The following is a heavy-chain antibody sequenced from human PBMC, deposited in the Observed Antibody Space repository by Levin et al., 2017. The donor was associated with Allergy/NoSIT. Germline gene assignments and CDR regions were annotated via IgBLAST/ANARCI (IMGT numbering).Heavy chain of an antibody. D-gene: IGHD1-1*01. CDR3: ASWNHEHRYFGL. J-gene: IGHJ2*01. CDR1: GDSVSSNSVA. CDR2: TYYRSKWYN. Sequence: SQTLSLTCAISGDSVSSNSVAWNWIRQSPSRGLEWLGRTYYRSKWYNDYAVSVKSRIIINPDTSKNQFSLQLNSVTPEDTAVYYCASWNHEHRYFGLWGRGSLVTVSS. V-gene: IGHV6-1*01.